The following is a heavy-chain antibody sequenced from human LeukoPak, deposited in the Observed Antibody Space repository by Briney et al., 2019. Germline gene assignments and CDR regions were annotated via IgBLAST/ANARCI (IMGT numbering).Heavy chain of an antibody. D-gene: IGHD2-15*01. CDR3: ARVPRLIEGSGWFDP. Sequence: SETLSLTCTVSSGSINSYYWNWIRQPPGKGLEWIGRIYSSGSTNYSPSLKSRVTISVDTSKNQFSLKLSSVTAADTAVYYCARVPRLIEGSGWFDPWGQGTLVTVSS. V-gene: IGHV4-59*12. J-gene: IGHJ5*02. CDR2: IYSSGST. CDR1: SGSINSYY.